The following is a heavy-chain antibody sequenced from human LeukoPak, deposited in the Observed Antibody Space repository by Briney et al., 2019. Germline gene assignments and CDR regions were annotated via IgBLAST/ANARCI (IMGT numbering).Heavy chain of an antibody. D-gene: IGHD6-13*01. J-gene: IGHJ4*02. CDR3: AREFGYSSGRYLQGFDY. Sequence: SETLSLTCAVYGGSFSGYYWSWIRQPPGKGLEWIAEINHSGSTNYNPSLKSRVTISVDTSENQFSLKLSSVTAADTAVYYCAREFGYSSGRYLQGFDYWGQGTLVTVSS. CDR2: INHSGST. V-gene: IGHV4-34*01. CDR1: GGSFSGYY.